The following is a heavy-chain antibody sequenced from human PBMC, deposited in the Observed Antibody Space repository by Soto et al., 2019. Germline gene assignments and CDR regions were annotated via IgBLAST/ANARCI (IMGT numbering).Heavy chain of an antibody. Sequence: PGGSLRLSCAASGFTFSSYAMSWVRQAPGRGLEWVSTISGSGVSTYYADSVKGRFTISRDNSKYTLFLQMDSLRGEDTAVYYCAKDEVLVEVVAPDYYGLDVWGQGTTVTVSS. J-gene: IGHJ6*02. CDR2: ISGSGVST. D-gene: IGHD2-15*01. CDR3: AKDEVLVEVVAPDYYGLDV. CDR1: GFTFSSYA. V-gene: IGHV3-23*01.